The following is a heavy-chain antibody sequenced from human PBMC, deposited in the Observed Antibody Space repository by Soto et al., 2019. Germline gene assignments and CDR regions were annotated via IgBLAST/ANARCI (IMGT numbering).Heavy chain of an antibody. CDR3: ARGIEGSDTPTVNDAFDI. D-gene: IGHD5-18*01. CDR1: GGSISSSNW. CDR2: IYHSGNT. V-gene: IGHV4-4*02. J-gene: IGHJ3*02. Sequence: QVQLQESGPGLVKPSGTLSLTCSVSGGSISSSNWWSWARQPPGKGLEWIGEIYHSGNTNYNPSLKSRVSISVDKSTHQFSLNLSSVAAADTAVYYCARGIEGSDTPTVNDAFDIWGQGTMVTVSS.